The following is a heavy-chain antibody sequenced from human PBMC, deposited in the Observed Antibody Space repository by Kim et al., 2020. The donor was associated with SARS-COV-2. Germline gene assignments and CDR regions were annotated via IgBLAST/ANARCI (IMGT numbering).Heavy chain of an antibody. Sequence: GGSLRLSCAASGFTFSSYWMHWVRQAPGKGLVWVSRINSDGSSTSYADSVKGRFTISRDNAKNTLYLQMNRLRAEDTAVYYCARVGFLACLLTSAYYYYYMDVWGKGTTVTVSS. V-gene: IGHV3-74*01. CDR3: ARVGFLACLLTSAYYYYYMDV. D-gene: IGHD3-3*01. J-gene: IGHJ6*03. CDR2: INSDGSST. CDR1: GFTFSSYW.